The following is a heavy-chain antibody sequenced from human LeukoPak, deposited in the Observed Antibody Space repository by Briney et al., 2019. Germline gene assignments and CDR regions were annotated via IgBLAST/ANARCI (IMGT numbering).Heavy chain of an antibody. V-gene: IGHV5-51*01. CDR2: IYPGDSDT. J-gene: IGHJ6*03. Sequence: GESLKISCKGSGYSFTSYWIGWVRQMPGKGLEWMGIIYPGDSDTRYSPSFQGQVTISADKSISTAYLQWSSLKASDTAMYYCARRSSGSYSVGGYYYYMDVWGKGTTVTVSS. CDR3: ARRSSGSYSVGGYYYYMDV. D-gene: IGHD1-26*01. CDR1: GYSFTSYW.